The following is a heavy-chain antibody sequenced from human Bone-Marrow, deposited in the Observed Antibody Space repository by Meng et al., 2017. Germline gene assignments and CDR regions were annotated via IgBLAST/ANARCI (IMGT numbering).Heavy chain of an antibody. Sequence: QVQLQESGSGLVKPSQTLYLTCIVSGGSISSGDYYWRWIRQPPGKGLEWIGYIYNSGSTYYNPSLKSRVTISVDTSKNQFSLKLRFVTAADTAVYYCAREGRSHQVGVSVYWGQGNLVTVSS. J-gene: IGHJ4*02. CDR3: AREGRSHQVGVSVY. CDR1: GGSISSGDYY. CDR2: IYNSGST. V-gene: IGHV4-30-4*01. D-gene: IGHD2-21*01.